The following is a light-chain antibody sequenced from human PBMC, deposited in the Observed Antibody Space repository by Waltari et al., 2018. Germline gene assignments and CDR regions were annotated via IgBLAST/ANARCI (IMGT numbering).Light chain of an antibody. Sequence: DIQMTQSPSSLSTSVGDRVTITCQASQGINKYLNWYQQKPGKPPKLLIYDSSTLERGVPSRFSGDGYGTDFTFTISSLQPEDVGTYYCQQRENLPYSFGQGTKLEIK. CDR3: QQRENLPYS. J-gene: IGKJ2*03. CDR2: DSS. CDR1: QGINKY. V-gene: IGKV1-33*01.